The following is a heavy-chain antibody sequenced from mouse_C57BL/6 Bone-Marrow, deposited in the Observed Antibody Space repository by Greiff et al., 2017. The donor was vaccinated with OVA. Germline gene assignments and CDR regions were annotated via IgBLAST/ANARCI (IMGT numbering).Heavy chain of an antibody. Sequence: DVKLVESGGGLVQPGGSMKLSCAASGFTFSDAWMDWVRQSPEKGLEWVAEIRNKANNPATYYAESVKGRFTISRDDSQSSVYLQMNSLRAEDTGIYYCTRDYYGSSPYAMDYWGQGTSVTVSS. CDR2: IRNKANNPAT. CDR3: TRDYYGSSPYAMDY. J-gene: IGHJ4*01. CDR1: GFTFSDAW. D-gene: IGHD1-1*01. V-gene: IGHV6-6*01.